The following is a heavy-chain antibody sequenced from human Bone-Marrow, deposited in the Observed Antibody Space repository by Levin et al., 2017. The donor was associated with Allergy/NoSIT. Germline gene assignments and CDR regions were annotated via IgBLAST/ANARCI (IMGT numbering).Heavy chain of an antibody. J-gene: IGHJ6*02. V-gene: IGHV4-39*02. CDR1: GGSISSSSYF. D-gene: IGHD1-26*01. Sequence: SSETLSLTCSVSGGSISSSSYFWAWIRQPPGKGLQWIANIYHSGTTSYNPSLKSRVTISIDTSQNNFTLKVRSVTAADTAVYYCIREVGFTDDYYYAMDVWGQGTTVTVSS. CDR2: IYHSGTT. CDR3: IREVGFTDDYYYAMDV.